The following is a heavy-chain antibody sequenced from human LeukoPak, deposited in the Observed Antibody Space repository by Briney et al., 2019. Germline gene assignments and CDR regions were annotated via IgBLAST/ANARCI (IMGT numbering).Heavy chain of an antibody. CDR2: IYYSGST. CDR3: ARDRYTVVSWYFDL. J-gene: IGHJ2*01. D-gene: IGHD4-23*01. CDR1: GGSISSGGYY. V-gene: IGHV4-31*03. Sequence: SQTLSLTCTVYGGSISSGGYYWSWIRQHPGKGLEWIGYIYYSGSTYYNPSLKSRVTISVDTSKNQFSLKLSSVTAADTAVYYCARDRYTVVSWYFDLWGRGTLVTVSS.